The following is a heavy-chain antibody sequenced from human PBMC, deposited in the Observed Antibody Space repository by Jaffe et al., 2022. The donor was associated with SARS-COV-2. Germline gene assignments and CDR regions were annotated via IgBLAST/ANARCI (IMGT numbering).Heavy chain of an antibody. V-gene: IGHV3-30*04. CDR3: AREGFPNDPVLLWFGELVNFHNNHPPYYYYYMDV. CDR1: GFTFSSYA. CDR2: ISYDGSNK. Sequence: QVQLVESGGGVVQPGRSLRLSCAASGFTFSSYAMHWVRQAPGKGLEWVAVISYDGSNKYYADSVKGRFTISRDNSKNTLYLQMNSLRAEDTAVYYCAREGFPNDPVLLWFGELVNFHNNHPPYYYYYMDVWGKGTTVTVSS. J-gene: IGHJ6*03. D-gene: IGHD3-10*01.